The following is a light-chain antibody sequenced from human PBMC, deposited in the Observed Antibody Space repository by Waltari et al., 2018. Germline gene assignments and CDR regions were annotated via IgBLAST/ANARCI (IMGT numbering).Light chain of an antibody. J-gene: IGKJ4*01. V-gene: IGKV1-9*01. Sequence: DIQLTQSPSFLSASVGDRVTLTCRASQGISSYLAWYQQKPGKAPKLLIYAASTWQSGVPSRFSGSGSGTEFTLTISSLQPEDFATYYCQQLNSYPLFGGGTKVEIK. CDR2: AAS. CDR3: QQLNSYPL. CDR1: QGISSY.